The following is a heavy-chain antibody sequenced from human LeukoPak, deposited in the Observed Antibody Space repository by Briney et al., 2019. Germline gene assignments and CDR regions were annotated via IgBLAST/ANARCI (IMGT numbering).Heavy chain of an antibody. J-gene: IGHJ6*02. V-gene: IGHV1-2*02. CDR2: INPNSGGT. Sequence: ASVKVSCKASGYTFTGYYMHWVRQAPGQGLEWMGWINPNSGGTNYAQKFQGRVTMTRDTSISTAYMELSRLRSDDTAVYYCARDREIGGWPYYYYGMDVWGQGTTVTVSS. D-gene: IGHD6-19*01. CDR3: ARDREIGGWPYYYYGMDV. CDR1: GYTFTGYY.